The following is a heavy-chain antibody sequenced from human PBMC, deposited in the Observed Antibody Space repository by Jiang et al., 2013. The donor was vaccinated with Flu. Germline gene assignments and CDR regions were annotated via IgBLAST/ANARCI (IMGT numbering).Heavy chain of an antibody. Sequence: GAEVKKPGESLRISCKGSGYTFTSYWISWVRQMPGKGLEWMGRIDPSDSYTNYSPSFQGHVTISADKSISTAYLQWSSLKASDTAMYYCARQPDYYDSSGYSGIDYWGQGTLVTVSS. CDR2: IDPSDSYT. V-gene: IGHV5-10-1*01. J-gene: IGHJ4*02. CDR1: GYTFTSYW. D-gene: IGHD3-22*01. CDR3: ARQPDYYDSSGYSGIDY.